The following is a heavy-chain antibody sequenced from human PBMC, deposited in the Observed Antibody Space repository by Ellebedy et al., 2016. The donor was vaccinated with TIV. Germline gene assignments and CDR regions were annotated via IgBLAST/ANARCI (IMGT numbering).Heavy chain of an antibody. Sequence: MPSETLSLTCTVSGGSISSYYWSWIRQPAGKGLEWIGRIYTSGSTNYNPSLKSRVTMSVDTSKNQFSLKLSSVTAADTAVYYCARLRIAVDRIYYYYGMDVWGQGTTVTVSS. J-gene: IGHJ6*02. D-gene: IGHD6-19*01. CDR1: GGSISSYY. CDR3: ARLRIAVDRIYYYYGMDV. V-gene: IGHV4-4*07. CDR2: IYTSGST.